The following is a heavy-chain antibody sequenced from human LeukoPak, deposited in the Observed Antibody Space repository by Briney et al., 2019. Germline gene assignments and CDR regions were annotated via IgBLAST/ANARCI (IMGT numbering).Heavy chain of an antibody. J-gene: IGHJ4*02. D-gene: IGHD2-21*02. Sequence: PGGSLRLSCAASGFTFSNAWMNWVRQAPGKGLEWVGRVKTNADDGTVDCDAPMKGRCTISRDDSKNMLYLQMDSLKTEDTAVYYCTSRVVTTNDYWGQGTLVTVSS. CDR1: GFTFSNAW. V-gene: IGHV3-15*01. CDR3: TSRVVTTNDY. CDR2: VKTNADDGTV.